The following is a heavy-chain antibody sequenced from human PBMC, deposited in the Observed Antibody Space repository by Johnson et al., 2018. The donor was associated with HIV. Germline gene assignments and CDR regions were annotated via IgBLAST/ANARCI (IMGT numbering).Heavy chain of an antibody. CDR1: RFTFSNYW. J-gene: IGHJ3*02. CDR2: ISSSGSTI. CDR3: ARVVSSLTSPPDI. V-gene: IGHV3-11*04. D-gene: IGHD6-6*01. Sequence: QVQLLESGGGLVQPGGSLRLSCAASRFTFSNYWMSWIRQAPGKGLEWVSYISSSGSTIYYADSVKGRFTISRDNSKNSLYLQMNSLRVEDTAVYFCARVVSSLTSPPDIWGQGTMVTVSS.